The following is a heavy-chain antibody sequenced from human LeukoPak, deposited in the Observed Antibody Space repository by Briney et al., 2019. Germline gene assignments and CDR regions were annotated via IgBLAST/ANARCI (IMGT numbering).Heavy chain of an antibody. CDR2: IYYSGST. CDR3: ARDRSGYSFDY. V-gene: IGHV4-31*03. Sequence: SETLSLTCTASGGPISSAGYSWSWIRQHPGKGLEWIGYIYYSGSTYYNPSLESRLTISIDTSKNQFSLRLSSVTAADTAVYYCARDRSGYSFDYWGPGTLVTVSS. D-gene: IGHD3-22*01. J-gene: IGHJ4*02. CDR1: GGPISSAGYS.